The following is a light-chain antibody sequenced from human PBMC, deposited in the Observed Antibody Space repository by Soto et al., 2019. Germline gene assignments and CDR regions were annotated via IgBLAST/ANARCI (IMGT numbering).Light chain of an antibody. CDR1: PSISSN. Sequence: ETAITHSPESLTVSPRARATTACRPSPSISSNIYCNQQKPYQTPRLLIDRSSARATGIPARFRGSGSGTEFTLTICSLQSEDFAVYYCQQDNSWPKTFGHGTMMDSK. CDR2: RSS. CDR3: QQDNSWPKT. J-gene: IGKJ1*01. V-gene: IGKV3-15*01.